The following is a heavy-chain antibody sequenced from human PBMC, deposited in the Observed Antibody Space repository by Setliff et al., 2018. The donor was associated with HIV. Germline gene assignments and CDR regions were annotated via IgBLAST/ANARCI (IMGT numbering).Heavy chain of an antibody. J-gene: IGHJ6*03. CDR1: GFTLSSYG. Sequence: GGSLRLSCAASGFTLSSYGMHWVRQAPGKGLEWVAVISYDGSNKYYADSVKGRFTISIYNSKNTLYLQMNSLGADDTAVYYCARDPRIAVHYYYYYMDVWGKGATVTVSS. CDR3: ARDPRIAVHYYYYYMDV. CDR2: ISYDGSNK. V-gene: IGHV3-30*03. D-gene: IGHD6-19*01.